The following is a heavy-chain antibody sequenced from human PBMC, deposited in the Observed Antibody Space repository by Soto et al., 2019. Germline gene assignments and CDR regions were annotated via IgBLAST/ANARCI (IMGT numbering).Heavy chain of an antibody. Sequence: GGSLRLSCAASGFTFSTWLMDWVRQTPGEGLEWVANINQDGSEKNYVDSVKGRFTISRDNAKNSLYLQMSSLTAEDSALYYCSRSLNSWGQGTLVTVSS. CDR2: INQDGSEK. CDR1: GFTFSTWL. CDR3: SRSLNS. V-gene: IGHV3-7*01. J-gene: IGHJ4*02.